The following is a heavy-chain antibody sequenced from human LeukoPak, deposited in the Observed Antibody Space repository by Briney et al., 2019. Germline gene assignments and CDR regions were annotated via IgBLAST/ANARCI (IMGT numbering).Heavy chain of an antibody. CDR3: ARVGNWNLPYYYFGY. CDR2: INWNGGST. CDR1: GFTFDDYG. J-gene: IGHJ4*02. V-gene: IGHV3-20*04. D-gene: IGHD1-1*01. Sequence: GGSLRLSCAASGFTFDDYGMSWVRQAPGKGLEGVSGINWNGGSTDYADSVKGRFTISRDNAKNSLYLQMNSLRAEDTPLYYCARVGNWNLPYYYFGYWGQGTLVTVSS.